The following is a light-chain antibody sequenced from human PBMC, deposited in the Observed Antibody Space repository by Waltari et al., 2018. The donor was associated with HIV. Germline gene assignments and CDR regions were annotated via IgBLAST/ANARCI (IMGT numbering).Light chain of an antibody. CDR1: SSNIGNTY. CDR2: DNN. V-gene: IGLV1-51*01. J-gene: IGLJ2*01. CDR3: GTWDSSLSAVV. Sequence: QSVLTQPPSVSAAPGQKVTISCSGSSSNIGNTYVSWYQQLPGTAPKLLIFDNNKRPSGIPDRFSGSKSGTSATLGITGRQTGDEADYYCGTWDSSLSAVVFGGGTKLTVL.